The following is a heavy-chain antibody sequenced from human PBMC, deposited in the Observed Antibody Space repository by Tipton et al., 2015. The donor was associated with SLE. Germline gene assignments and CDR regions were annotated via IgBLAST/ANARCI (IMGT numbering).Heavy chain of an antibody. CDR2: LYYSGNT. CDR3: ARAGTEDDFGVFDY. D-gene: IGHD3-16*01. V-gene: IGHV4-39*07. J-gene: IGHJ4*02. CDR1: GGSISSSSYY. Sequence: GLVKPSETLSLTCSVSGGSISSSSYYWGWIRQPPGKGLEWIGSLYYSGNTYYNPTLKSRVTISGDTSKNQFSLKLTSVTAADTAMYYCARAGTEDDFGVFDYWGQGTLFTVAS.